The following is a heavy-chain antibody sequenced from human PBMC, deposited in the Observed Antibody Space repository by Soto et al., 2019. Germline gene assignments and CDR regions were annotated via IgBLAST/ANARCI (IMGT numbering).Heavy chain of an antibody. V-gene: IGHV3-21*01. CDR2: ISSSSSYI. Sequence: EVQLVESGGGLVKPGGSLRLSCAASGFTFSSYSMNWVRQAPGKGLEWVSSISSSSSYIYYADSVKGRFTISRDNAKNSLYLQMNSLRAEDTAVYYCARVGEFGFLEWLSNYYYYGMDVWGQGTTVTVSS. J-gene: IGHJ6*02. D-gene: IGHD3-3*01. CDR3: ARVGEFGFLEWLSNYYYYGMDV. CDR1: GFTFSSYS.